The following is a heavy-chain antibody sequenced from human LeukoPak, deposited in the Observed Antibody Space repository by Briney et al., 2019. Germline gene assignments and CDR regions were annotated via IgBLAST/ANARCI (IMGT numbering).Heavy chain of an antibody. J-gene: IGHJ4*02. CDR1: GFTFISYG. V-gene: IGHV3-30*03. D-gene: IGHD2-15*01. CDR2: ISYDGSNK. CDR3: ASHDCSGGSCYSGY. Sequence: GRSLRLSCAASGFTFISYGMHWVRQAPGKGLEWVAVISYDGSNKYYADSVKGRFTISRDNSKNTLCLQMNSLRAEDTAVYYCASHDCSGGSCYSGYWGQGTLVTVSS.